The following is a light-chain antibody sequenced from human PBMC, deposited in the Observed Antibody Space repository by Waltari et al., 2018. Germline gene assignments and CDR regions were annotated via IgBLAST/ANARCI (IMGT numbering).Light chain of an antibody. V-gene: IGLV3-1*01. Sequence: SYELTQPPSVSVSPGQTASITCSGDQLEKKYVCWYQQKPGQSPVVFIYQDTRRPSGIPERFSGTNSGTTATLTISGTQTTDEADYYCQAWDSSAGVFGTGTKVTVL. CDR1: QLEKKY. J-gene: IGLJ1*01. CDR3: QAWDSSAGV. CDR2: QDT.